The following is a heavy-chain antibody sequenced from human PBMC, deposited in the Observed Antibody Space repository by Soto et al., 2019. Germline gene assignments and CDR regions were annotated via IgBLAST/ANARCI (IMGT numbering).Heavy chain of an antibody. CDR2: ISYDGSNK. J-gene: IGHJ6*03. CDR1: GFTFSSYA. CDR3: ARGEYSSSSAKYYYYYRDV. V-gene: IGHV3-30*04. Sequence: GGSLRLSCAASGFTFSSYAMHWVRQAPGKGLEWVAVISYDGSNKYYADSVKGRFTISRDNSKNTLYLQMNSLRAEDTAVYYCARGEYSSSSAKYYYYYRDVWGKGTTVTVSS. D-gene: IGHD6-6*01.